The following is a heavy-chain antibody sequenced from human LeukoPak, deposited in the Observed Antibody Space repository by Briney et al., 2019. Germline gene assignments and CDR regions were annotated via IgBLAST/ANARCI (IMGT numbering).Heavy chain of an antibody. J-gene: IGHJ4*02. D-gene: IGHD2-21*02. V-gene: IGHV3-48*01. Sequence: GGSLRLSCAASGFTFSNSGMHWVRQAPGKGLEWISYISGSTGTIYYADSVKGRFTISRDNAKNSLYLQMSSLRAEDTAIYYCALAQPTAPFDYWGQGTLVTVSS. CDR1: GFTFSNSG. CDR2: ISGSTGTI. CDR3: ALAQPTAPFDY.